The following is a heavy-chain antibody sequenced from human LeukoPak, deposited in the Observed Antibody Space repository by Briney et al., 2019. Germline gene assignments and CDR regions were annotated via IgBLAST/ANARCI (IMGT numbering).Heavy chain of an antibody. CDR1: GFTFNSYA. CDR2: ISDSGGRI. CDR3: ARDSLYYFNY. V-gene: IGHV3-23*01. J-gene: IGHJ4*02. Sequence: GGSLRLSCAASGFTFNSYAMTWVRQAPGKGLEWVSLISDSGGRIYYADSVKGRFTISRDNAKNSLYLQMNSLRAEDTAVYYCARDSLYYFNYWGQGTLVTVSS. D-gene: IGHD3-10*01.